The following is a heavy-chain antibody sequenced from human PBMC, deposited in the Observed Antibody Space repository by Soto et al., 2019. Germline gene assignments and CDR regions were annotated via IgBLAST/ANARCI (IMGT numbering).Heavy chain of an antibody. CDR3: AKVGGGRGYSYGTYYYYGMDV. Sequence: PRLSCAASGFTFSSYAMSWVRQAPGKGLEWVSAISGSGGSTYYADSVKGRFTISRDNSKNTLYLQMNSLRAEDTAVYYCAKVGGGRGYSYGTYYYYGMDVWGQGTTVTV. CDR2: ISGSGGST. D-gene: IGHD5-18*01. V-gene: IGHV3-23*01. CDR1: GFTFSSYA. J-gene: IGHJ6*02.